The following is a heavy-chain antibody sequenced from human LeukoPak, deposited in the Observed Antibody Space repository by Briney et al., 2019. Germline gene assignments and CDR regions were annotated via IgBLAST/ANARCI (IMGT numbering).Heavy chain of an antibody. V-gene: IGHV4-39*01. CDR1: GGSISSSSYY. D-gene: IGHD6-19*01. Sequence: SETLSLTCTVSGGSISSSSYYWGWIRQPPGKGLEWIGSIYYSGSTCYNPSLKSRVTISVDTSKNQFSLKLSSVTAADTAVYYCARRPKEQWLTPFDYWGQGTLVTVSS. CDR3: ARRPKEQWLTPFDY. J-gene: IGHJ4*02. CDR2: IYYSGST.